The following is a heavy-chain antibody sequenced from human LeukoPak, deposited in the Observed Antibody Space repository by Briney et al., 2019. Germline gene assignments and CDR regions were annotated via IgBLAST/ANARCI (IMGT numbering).Heavy chain of an antibody. CDR2: ILYDGRSE. Sequence: PGGSLRLSCAASGFTFSNYGMHWVRLAPGKGLEWVAYILYDGRSENYAESVKGRFTISRDNSKSTLFLQMNSLRAEDSAVYYCARDRATTEVDAFDIWGQGTMVTVSS. J-gene: IGHJ3*02. V-gene: IGHV3-30*03. CDR3: ARDRATTEVDAFDI. D-gene: IGHD5-24*01. CDR1: GFTFSNYG.